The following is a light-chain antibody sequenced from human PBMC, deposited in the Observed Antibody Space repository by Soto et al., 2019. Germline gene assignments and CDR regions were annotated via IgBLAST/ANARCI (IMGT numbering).Light chain of an antibody. CDR2: GVN. CDR1: SSDVGGYNY. Sequence: QSALTQPASVSRSPGQSITISCTGTSSDVGGYNYVSWYQQHPGKAPKLVIYGVNYRPSGVSARFSGSKFQNTASLTISGLQAEDEADYYCSSFRTGSVVLFGGGTKVTVL. CDR3: SSFRTGSVVL. V-gene: IGLV2-14*01. J-gene: IGLJ3*02.